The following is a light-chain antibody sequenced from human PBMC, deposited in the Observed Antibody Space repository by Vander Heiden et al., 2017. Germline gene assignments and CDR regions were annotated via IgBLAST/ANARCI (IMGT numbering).Light chain of an antibody. CDR2: EVS. CDR3: SSYGGSNNLYV. CDR1: SSDVGGYNY. J-gene: IGLJ1*01. V-gene: IGLV2-8*01. Sequence: QSALPQPPSASGSPGPSVTISCTGTSSDVGGYNYVSWYQQHPGKAPKLMIYEVSKRPSGVPDRFSGSKSGNTASLTVSGLQAEDEADYYCSSYGGSNNLYVFGTGTKVTVL.